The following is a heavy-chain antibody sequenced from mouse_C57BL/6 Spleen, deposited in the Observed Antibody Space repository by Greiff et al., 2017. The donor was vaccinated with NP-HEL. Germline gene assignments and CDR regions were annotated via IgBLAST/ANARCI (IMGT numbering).Heavy chain of an antibody. CDR2: IYPRDGST. V-gene: IGHV1-78*01. CDR3: ARYDYDVYWYVDV. CDR1: GYTFTDHP. D-gene: IGHD2-4*01. J-gene: IGHJ1*03. Sequence: VQLQQSDAELVKPGASVKISCKVSGYTFTDHPIHWMKQRPEQGLEWIGYIYPRDGSTKYNEKFKGKATLTADKSSSTAYMQLNSLTSEDSAVYFCARYDYDVYWYVDVWGTGATVTVSS.